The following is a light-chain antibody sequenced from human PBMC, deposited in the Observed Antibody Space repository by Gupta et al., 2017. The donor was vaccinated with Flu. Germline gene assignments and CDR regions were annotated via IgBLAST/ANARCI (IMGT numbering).Light chain of an antibody. Sequence: ISGWMAWYQGKPGKAPKLLIYKASSVHSGVPSRFSGSGSGTXFTLTIXSLQPDDFATYSCKQDSSFPITFGXGTRLE. V-gene: IGKV1-5*03. CDR2: KAS. CDR3: KQDSSFPIT. CDR1: ISGW. J-gene: IGKJ5*01.